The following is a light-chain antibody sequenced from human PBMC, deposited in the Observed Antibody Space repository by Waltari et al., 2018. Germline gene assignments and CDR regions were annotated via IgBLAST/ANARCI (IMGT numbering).Light chain of an antibody. V-gene: IGLV4-69*01. J-gene: IGLJ3*02. CDR2: VNSDGSH. CDR1: SGHSSNI. Sequence: HLVLTQSPSASASLGASVKLTCTLDSGHSSNIIAWLQQQPGTGPRYLLKVNSDGSHSKGAEIPDRFSGSSSGPERYLIISSVQSEDEADYYCQTGGHGTWVFGGGTKLTVL. CDR3: QTGGHGTWV.